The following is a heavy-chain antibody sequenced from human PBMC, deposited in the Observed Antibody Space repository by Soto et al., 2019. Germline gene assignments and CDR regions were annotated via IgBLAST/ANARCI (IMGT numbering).Heavy chain of an antibody. CDR3: ARGAFCGGAPGCRDMDV. D-gene: IGHD2-21*01. V-gene: IGHV1-18*01. CDR1: GYKFISHS. CDR2: ISAYIGNT. Sequence: QIQLVQSGGEVKKPGASVKVSCKSSGYKFISHSITWVRQAPGQGLEWMGRISAYIGNTNYAQKLPGRVTMTTDASTNTAYMELRSLRSDDTAVYYCARGAFCGGAPGCRDMDVWGQGTTVTVSS. J-gene: IGHJ6*02.